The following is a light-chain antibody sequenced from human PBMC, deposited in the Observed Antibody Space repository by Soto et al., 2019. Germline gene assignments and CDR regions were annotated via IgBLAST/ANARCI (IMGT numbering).Light chain of an antibody. V-gene: IGKV1-5*03. Sequence: DIKMTQSPSTLSASEGDRVSITCRASQGISSQLAWYQQKPGKAPNLLIYQASNLETGVPSRFTGSGSGTEFTLTISSLQPDDLATYYCLQYQSYWTFGQGTKVEVK. CDR1: QGISSQ. CDR2: QAS. CDR3: LQYQSYWT. J-gene: IGKJ1*01.